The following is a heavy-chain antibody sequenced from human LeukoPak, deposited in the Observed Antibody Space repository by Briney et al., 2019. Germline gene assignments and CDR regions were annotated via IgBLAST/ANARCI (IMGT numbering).Heavy chain of an antibody. CDR1: GGSISSYY. D-gene: IGHD6-6*01. J-gene: IGHJ5*02. CDR3: ARVIYSSYKPSPGYNWFDP. CDR2: IYYSGST. V-gene: IGHV4-59*01. Sequence: SETLSLTCTVSGGSISSYYWSWIRQPPGKGLEWTGYIYYSGSTNYNPSLKSRVTISVDTSKNQFSLKLSSVTAADTAVYYCARVIYSSYKPSPGYNWFDPWGQGTLVTVSS.